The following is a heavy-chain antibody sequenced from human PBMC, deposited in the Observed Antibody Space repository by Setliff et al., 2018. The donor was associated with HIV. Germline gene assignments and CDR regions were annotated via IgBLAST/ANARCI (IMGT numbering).Heavy chain of an antibody. CDR2: IVPVFGRT. J-gene: IGHJ4*02. Sequence: SVKVSCTASGGTLNSETLSWVRQAPGKGLEWMGGIVPVFGRTNYAQKFQGRVTITADESTSTVYMELSGLRSDDTAVYYCATLIHIPQPLDYWGQGTLVTVSS. CDR1: GGTLNSET. V-gene: IGHV1-69*01. CDR3: ATLIHIPQPLDY.